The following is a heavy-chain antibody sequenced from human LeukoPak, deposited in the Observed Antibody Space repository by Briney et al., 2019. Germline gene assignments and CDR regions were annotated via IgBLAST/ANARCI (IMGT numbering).Heavy chain of an antibody. D-gene: IGHD6-13*01. J-gene: IGHJ5*02. Sequence: SETLSLTCTVSGGSIRSYYWNWIRQAAGEKLEWIGRIHTSGSTNYNPSLKSRLTVSVDTSKNQFSLKLTSVTAADTAVYYCAAEGGSGWYHHWGQGTLVTVSS. V-gene: IGHV4-4*07. CDR3: AAEGGSGWYHH. CDR2: IHTSGST. CDR1: GGSIRSYY.